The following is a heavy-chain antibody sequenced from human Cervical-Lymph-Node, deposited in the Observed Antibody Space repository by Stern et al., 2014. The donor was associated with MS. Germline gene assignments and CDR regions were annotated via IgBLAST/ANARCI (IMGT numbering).Heavy chain of an antibody. CDR1: GYIFTAYY. V-gene: IGHV1-2*02. J-gene: IGHJ3*02. CDR2: IDPDRGGT. D-gene: IGHD6-13*01. CDR3: ARMAYSNIYYAGLDI. Sequence: MQLVESGAEVKKPGASVKVSCTAAGYIFTAYYIHWLRQAPGQGLVWLGWIDPDRGGTNYAQKVQGRVTMTRDTSISTAYMELTSPTSDDTAVYYCARMAYSNIYYAGLDIWGQGTMVTVSS.